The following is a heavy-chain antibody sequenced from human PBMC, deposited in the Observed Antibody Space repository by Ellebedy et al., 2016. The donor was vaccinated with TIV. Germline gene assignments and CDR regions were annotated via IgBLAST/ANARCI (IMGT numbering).Heavy chain of an antibody. V-gene: IGHV3-30*02. D-gene: IGHD1-1*01. J-gene: IGHJ6*02. CDR3: AKDIGHWPSMDV. CDR2: IWYDGSNQ. CDR1: GFTLSRCG. Sequence: PGGSLRLACAASGFTLSRCGMHWLRQAPGKGLEWVAFIWYDGSNQYYADSVKGRFTISRDNSKNTLYLQINNMRGDDTAVYYCAKDIGHWPSMDVWGQGTTVTVSS.